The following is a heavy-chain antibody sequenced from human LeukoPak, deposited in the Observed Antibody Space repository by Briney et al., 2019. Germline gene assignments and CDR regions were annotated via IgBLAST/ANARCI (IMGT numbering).Heavy chain of an antibody. J-gene: IGHJ4*02. D-gene: IGHD4-17*01. CDR1: GGSISSGGYY. CDR2: IYYSGST. V-gene: IGHV4-31*03. CDR3: ASTAPLYGDYAPYYFDY. Sequence: SETLSLTCTVSGGSISSGGYYWSWIRQHPGTGLEWIGYIYYSGSTYYNPSLKSRVTISVDTSKNQFSLKLSSATAADTAVYYCASTAPLYGDYAPYYFDYWGQGTLVTVSS.